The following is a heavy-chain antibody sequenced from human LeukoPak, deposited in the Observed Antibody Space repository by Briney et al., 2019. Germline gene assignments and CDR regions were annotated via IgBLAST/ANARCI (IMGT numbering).Heavy chain of an antibody. J-gene: IGHJ4*02. D-gene: IGHD3-10*01. V-gene: IGHV3-23*01. CDR1: GFTFSGYA. CDR2: ISGSGGST. Sequence: PGGSLRLSCAASGFTFSGYAMSWVRQAPGKGLEWVSAISGSGGSTYYADSVKGRFTISRDNSKNTLYLQMNSLRAEDTAVYYCAKDTVRGVIILSLYDYWGQGTLVTVSS. CDR3: AKDTVRGVIILSLYDY.